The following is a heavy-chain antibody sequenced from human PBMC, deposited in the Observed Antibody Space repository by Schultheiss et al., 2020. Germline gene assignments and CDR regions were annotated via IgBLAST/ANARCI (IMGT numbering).Heavy chain of an antibody. D-gene: IGHD5-24*01. Sequence: GGSLRLSCAASGFTFSSYAMHWVRQAPGKGLEWVAVISYDGSNKYYADSVKGRFTISRDNSKNTLYLQMNSLRAEDTAVYYCAKPPFAIMRWLQRRRIDYWGQGTLVTGYS. CDR3: AKPPFAIMRWLQRRRIDY. J-gene: IGHJ4*02. V-gene: IGHV3-30*18. CDR2: ISYDGSNK. CDR1: GFTFSSYA.